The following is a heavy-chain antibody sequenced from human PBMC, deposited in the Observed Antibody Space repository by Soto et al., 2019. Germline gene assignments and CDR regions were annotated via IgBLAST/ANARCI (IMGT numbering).Heavy chain of an antibody. J-gene: IGHJ4*02. Sequence: VQLVESGGGVVQPGRSLRLSCAASGVTFSDYAMHWVRQAPGKGLEWVAVVSHDGRNTHYADSVKVRFTISGDSSKNTVSLEMTSLRAEDTAVYYRAKGGRQWLVTSAFNYWGQGALVTVSS. D-gene: IGHD6-19*01. CDR3: AKGGRQWLVTSAFNY. V-gene: IGHV3-30*18. CDR2: VSHDGRNT. CDR1: GVTFSDYA.